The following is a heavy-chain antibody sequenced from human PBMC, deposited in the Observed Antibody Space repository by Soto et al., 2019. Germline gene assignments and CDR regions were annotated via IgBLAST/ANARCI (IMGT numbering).Heavy chain of an antibody. J-gene: IGHJ6*02. CDR2: IYTSGST. V-gene: IGHV4-4*07. D-gene: IGHD3-3*01. CDR1: GGSISSYY. CDR3: ARDWYDFPHYYYYYGMDV. Sequence: SETLSLTCTVSGGSISSYYWSWIRQPAGKGLEWIGRIYTSGSTNYNPSLKSRVTMSVDTSKNQFSLKLSSVTAADTAVYYCARDWYDFPHYYYYYGMDVWGQGTTVTVSS.